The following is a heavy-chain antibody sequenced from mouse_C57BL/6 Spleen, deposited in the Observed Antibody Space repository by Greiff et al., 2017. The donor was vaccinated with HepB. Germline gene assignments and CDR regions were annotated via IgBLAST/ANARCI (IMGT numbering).Heavy chain of an antibody. CDR3: ARERVYYGSSYYLDY. CDR2: ISYDGSN. Sequence: ESGPGLVKPSQSLSLTCSVTGYSITSGYSWNWIRQFPGNKLEWMGYISYDGSNNYNPSLKNRISITRDTSKNQFFLKLNSVTTEDTATYYCARERVYYGSSYYLDYWGQGTTLTVSS. J-gene: IGHJ2*01. V-gene: IGHV3-6*01. CDR1: GYSITSGYS. D-gene: IGHD1-1*01.